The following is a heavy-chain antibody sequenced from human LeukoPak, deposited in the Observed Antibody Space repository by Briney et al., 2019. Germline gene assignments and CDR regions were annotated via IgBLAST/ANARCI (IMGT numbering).Heavy chain of an antibody. J-gene: IGHJ5*02. CDR3: ARVRGFYWFDP. CDR1: GGSISSYY. V-gene: IGHV4-59*01. Sequence: SETLSLTCTVSGGSISSYYRSWIRQPPGKGLEWIGYIYYSGSTNYNPSLKSRVTISVDTSKNQFSLKLSSVTAADTAVYYCARVRGFYWFDPWGQGTLVTVSS. CDR2: IYYSGST. D-gene: IGHD3-22*01.